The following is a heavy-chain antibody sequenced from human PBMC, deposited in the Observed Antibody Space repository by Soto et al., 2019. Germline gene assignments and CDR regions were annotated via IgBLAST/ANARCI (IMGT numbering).Heavy chain of an antibody. CDR3: GKETKVKSSHTRGLDF. J-gene: IGHJ4*01. D-gene: IGHD2-2*01. Sequence: QVQLVESGGGVVPPGMSLRLSCAASGFTFSDFGVQWVRQAPGKGLEWVAVISYEGLTQIYADSVKGRFTISRDNSRDTVYMQMSRLRREDTATYYCGKETKVKSSHTRGLDFLGHGTHVTVSS. CDR1: GFTFSDFG. CDR2: ISYEGLTQ. V-gene: IGHV3-30*18.